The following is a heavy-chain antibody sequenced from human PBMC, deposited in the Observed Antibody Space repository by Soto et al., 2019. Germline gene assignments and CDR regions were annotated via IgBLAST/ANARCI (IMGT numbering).Heavy chain of an antibody. D-gene: IGHD5-12*01. CDR3: ARDQRRGYTYYYYGMDV. V-gene: IGHV1-18*01. CDR1: GYTFTSYG. CDR2: ISAYNGNT. J-gene: IGHJ6*02. Sequence: GASVKVSCKASGYTFTSYGISWVRQAPGQGLEWMGWISAYNGNTNYAQKLQGRVTMTTDTSTSTAYMELRSLRSDDTAVYYCARDQRRGYTYYYYGMDVWGQGTTVTVSS.